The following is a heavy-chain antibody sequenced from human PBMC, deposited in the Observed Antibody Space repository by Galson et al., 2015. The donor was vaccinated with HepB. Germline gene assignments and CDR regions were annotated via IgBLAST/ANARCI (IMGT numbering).Heavy chain of an antibody. D-gene: IGHD3-10*01. CDR2: ISAYNGNT. J-gene: IGHJ3*02. Sequence: SVKVSCKASGYTFTSYGISWVRQAPGQGLEWMGWISAYNGNTNYAQKLQGRVTMTTDTSTSTAYMELRSLRSDDTAVYYCASHGRRMVRGDAFDIWGQGTMVTVSS. CDR1: GYTFTSYG. V-gene: IGHV1-18*01. CDR3: ASHGRRMVRGDAFDI.